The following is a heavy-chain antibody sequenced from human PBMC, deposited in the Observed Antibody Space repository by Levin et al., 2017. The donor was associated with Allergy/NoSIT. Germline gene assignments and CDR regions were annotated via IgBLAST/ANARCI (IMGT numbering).Heavy chain of an antibody. CDR1: GFPLSTSW. D-gene: IGHD6-6*01. CDR2: INQDGTEK. J-gene: IGHJ3*02. CDR3: ARAIHSSAFDS. V-gene: IGHV3-7*04. Sequence: LSLTCAASGFPLSTSWMSWVRQSPGKGLEWVANINQDGTEKYYVDSVKGRFTISRDNAKNSLYLQMNNLRAEDTALYHCARAIHSSAFDSWGQGTMVTVSS.